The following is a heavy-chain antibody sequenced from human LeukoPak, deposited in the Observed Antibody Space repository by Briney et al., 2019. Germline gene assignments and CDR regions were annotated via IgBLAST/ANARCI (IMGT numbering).Heavy chain of an antibody. J-gene: IGHJ4*02. D-gene: IGHD5-12*01. Sequence: GGSLRLSCAASGFTFDDYGMSWVRQAPGKGLEWVSGISWNSGSIGYADSVKGRFTISRDNAKNSLYLQMNSLRAEDTALYYCVKVRSGGYDVFDYWGQGTLVTVSS. CDR3: VKVRSGGYDVFDY. V-gene: IGHV3-9*01. CDR2: ISWNSGSI. CDR1: GFTFDDYG.